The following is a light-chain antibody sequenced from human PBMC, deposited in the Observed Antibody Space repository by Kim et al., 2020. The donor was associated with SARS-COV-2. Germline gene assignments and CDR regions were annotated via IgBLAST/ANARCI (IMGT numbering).Light chain of an antibody. V-gene: IGKV1-5*03. J-gene: IGKJ1*01. CDR2: EAS. Sequence: DIQMTQSPSTLSASVGDRVTITCRASQSIRSLLAWYQQKPGKAPKLLIYEASTLETGVPSRFSGSGSGTEFTVTISSLQPDDFATYYCQQYDNAYPKTFGQGTKVDIK. CDR3: QQYDNAYPKT. CDR1: QSIRSL.